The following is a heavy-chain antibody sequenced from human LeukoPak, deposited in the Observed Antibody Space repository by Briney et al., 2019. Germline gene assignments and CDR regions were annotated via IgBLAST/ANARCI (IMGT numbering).Heavy chain of an antibody. D-gene: IGHD6-6*01. CDR3: ARHTSKTYSSSSDWFDP. CDR1: GGSISSSY. Sequence: SETVSLTCTVSGGSISSSYWSWIRQPPGKRLEWIGYIYSSGTTNYKPSLKSRLTISVDTSKNQFSLNLNSVTAADTAVYYCARHTSKTYSSSSDWFDPWGQGTLVTVSS. CDR2: IYSSGTT. J-gene: IGHJ5*02. V-gene: IGHV4-4*09.